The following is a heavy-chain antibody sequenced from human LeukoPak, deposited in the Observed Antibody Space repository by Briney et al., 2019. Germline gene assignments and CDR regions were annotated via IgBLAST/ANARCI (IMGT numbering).Heavy chain of an antibody. J-gene: IGHJ4*02. V-gene: IGHV3-30*04. CDR2: ISYDGSNK. CDR1: GFTFSSYE. CDR3: AKDAAAGIQKPDS. Sequence: GGSLRLSCAASGFTFSSYEMHWVRQAPGKGLEWVAVISYDGSNKYYADSVKGRYTISRDNSKNTLYLQMNSLRAEDTAVYYCAKDAAAGIQKPDSWGQGTLVTVSS. D-gene: IGHD6-13*01.